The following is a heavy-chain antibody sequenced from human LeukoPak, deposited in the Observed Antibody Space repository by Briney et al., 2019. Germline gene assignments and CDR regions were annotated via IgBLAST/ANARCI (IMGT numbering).Heavy chain of an antibody. CDR1: GFTFSNYA. V-gene: IGHV3-23*01. J-gene: IGHJ4*02. D-gene: IGHD2/OR15-2a*01. Sequence: GGSLRLSCAASGFTFSNYAMSWVRQAPGQGLEWVSAISDSGGNTYYADSVKGRFTISRDNANNSLYLQMNGLRVEDTAVYYCARGVAGLQLYFFTNWGQGTLVTVSS. CDR3: ARGVAGLQLYFFTN. CDR2: ISDSGGNT.